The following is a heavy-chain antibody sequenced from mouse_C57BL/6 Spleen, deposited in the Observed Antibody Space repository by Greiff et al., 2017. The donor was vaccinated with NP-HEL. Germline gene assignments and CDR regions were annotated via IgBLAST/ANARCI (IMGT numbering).Heavy chain of an antibody. CDR1: GYTFTDYY. CDR3: ALITTVVDLDY. CDR2: INPNNGGT. J-gene: IGHJ2*01. Sequence: EVQLQQSGPELVKPGASVKISCKASGYTFTDYYMYWVKQSHGKSLEWIGDINPNNGGTSYNQKFKGKATLTVDKSSSTAYMELRSLTSEDSAVYYCALITTVVDLDYWGQGTTLTVSS. V-gene: IGHV1-26*01. D-gene: IGHD1-1*01.